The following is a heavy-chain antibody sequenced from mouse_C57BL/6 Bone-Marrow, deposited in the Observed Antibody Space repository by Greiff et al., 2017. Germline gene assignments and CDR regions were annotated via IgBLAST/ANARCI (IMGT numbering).Heavy chain of an antibody. J-gene: IGHJ2*01. CDR3: TPITTGYYFDY. V-gene: IGHV14-4*01. D-gene: IGHD2-4*01. CDR2: IDPENGDT. CDR1: GFNIKDDY. Sequence: EVQLVESGAELVRPGASVKLSCTASGFNIKDDYMHWVKQRPEQGLEWIGWIDPENGDTEYASQFQGKATITADTSSNTAYLQLSSLTSEDTAVYYCTPITTGYYFDYWGQGTTLTVSS.